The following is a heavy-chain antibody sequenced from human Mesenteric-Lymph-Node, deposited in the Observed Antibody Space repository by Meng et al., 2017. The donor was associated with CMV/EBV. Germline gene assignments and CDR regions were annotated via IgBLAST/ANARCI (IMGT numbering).Heavy chain of an antibody. CDR2: INPNIIGT. CDR1: GYKFIANY. D-gene: IGHD1/OR15-1a*01. J-gene: IGHJ6*02. V-gene: IGHV1-2*02. Sequence: ASVKVSCKASGYKFIANYIHWVRQAPGQGLEWMGWINPNIIGTYYPQKFQGRVAMTRDTSINTVYMELSGLTSDDTAVYYCARGTSTWNTYFYYYMDVWGQGTTVTVSS. CDR3: ARGTSTWNTYFYYYMDV.